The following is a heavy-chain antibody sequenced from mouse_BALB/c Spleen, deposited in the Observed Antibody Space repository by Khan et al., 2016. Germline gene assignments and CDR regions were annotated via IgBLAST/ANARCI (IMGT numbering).Heavy chain of an antibody. Sequence: EVQLQESGPGLVKPSQSLSLTCTVTGYSITSDYAWNWIRQFPGNKLEWMGYISYSGSTSYNPSLKSRISITRDTSKNQFFLQLNSVTTEDTATXSSAREGYGGSYGYLVYWGRGATLAVAS. CDR3: AREGYGGSYGYLVY. D-gene: IGHD1-1*01. V-gene: IGHV3-2*02. J-gene: IGHJ2*01. CDR1: GYSITSDYA. CDR2: ISYSGST.